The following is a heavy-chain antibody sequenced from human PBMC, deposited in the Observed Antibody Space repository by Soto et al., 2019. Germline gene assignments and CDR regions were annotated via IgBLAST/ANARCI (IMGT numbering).Heavy chain of an antibody. J-gene: IGHJ3*01. CDR1: GLTVSRKKY. CDR3: ATWHEREHAYDV. V-gene: IGHV3-53*01. CDR2: LYDVDGS. D-gene: IGHD1-1*01. Sequence: QSGGSLRLSCAASGLTVSRKKYVAWVRQAPGKGLEWVSALYDVDGSFYSDSVKGRFTTSSDSSKTTVYLQMNDLRPADTAVYYCATWHEREHAYDVWGQGTTVTVSS.